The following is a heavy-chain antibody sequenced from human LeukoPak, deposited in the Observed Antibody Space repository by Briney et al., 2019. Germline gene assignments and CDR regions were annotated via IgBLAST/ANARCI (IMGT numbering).Heavy chain of an antibody. CDR3: ARPGSSGYYSSFFDY. Sequence: SETLSLTCTVSGDSISSRSYYWGWIRQPAGKGLEWIGHIYNSGSTNYNPSLKGRVTMSVATSKNQFSLHLSSVTAADTAVYYCARPGSSGYYSSFFDYWGQGTLVTVSS. V-gene: IGHV4-61*05. CDR2: IYNSGST. CDR1: GDSISSRSYY. J-gene: IGHJ4*02. D-gene: IGHD3-22*01.